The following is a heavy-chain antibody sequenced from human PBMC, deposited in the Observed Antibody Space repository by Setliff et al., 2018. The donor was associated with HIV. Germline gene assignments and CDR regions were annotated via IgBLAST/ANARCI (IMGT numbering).Heavy chain of an antibody. CDR1: GGSISSDYYF. J-gene: IGHJ6*03. CDR2: IYYSGST. Sequence: SETLSLTCTVSGGSISSDYYFWGWIRQPPGKGLEWIGTIYYSGSTYFNPSLKSRLTISVDTSKNQFSLKLSSVTAADTAVYYCATTKDCSSSSCPGAHHYYYMDVWGKGTTVTVSS. CDR3: ATTKDCSSSSCPGAHHYYYMDV. V-gene: IGHV4-39*01. D-gene: IGHD2-2*01.